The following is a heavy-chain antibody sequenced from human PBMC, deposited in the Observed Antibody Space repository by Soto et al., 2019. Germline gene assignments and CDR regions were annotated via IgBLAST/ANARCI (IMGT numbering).Heavy chain of an antibody. CDR1: GFTFGDYA. Sequence: EVQLLESGGGLVQPGGSLRLSCAASGFTFGDYAMSWVRQAPGQGLEWVSHISGSGGSTFYADSVKGRLSISRDNSKNTLNLQMNSLRAEYTAVYYCAKAVGATTAFDHWGQGTLVTVSS. J-gene: IGHJ4*02. D-gene: IGHD1-26*01. CDR2: ISGSGGST. CDR3: AKAVGATTAFDH. V-gene: IGHV3-23*01.